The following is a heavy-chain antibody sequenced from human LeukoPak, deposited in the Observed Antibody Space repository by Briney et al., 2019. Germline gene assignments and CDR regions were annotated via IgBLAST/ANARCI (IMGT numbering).Heavy chain of an antibody. CDR2: IWYDGSNE. Sequence: GGSLRLSCAASGFTFSSYGMHWVRQAAGKGLEWVAVIWYDGSNEHYADSVKGRFIISRDSSKKTMYLKMNSLRAEDTAVYYCARQGIVGVKKGGGFDYWGQGTLVTVSS. V-gene: IGHV3-33*01. CDR3: ARQGIVGVKKGGGFDY. J-gene: IGHJ4*02. CDR1: GFTFSSYG. D-gene: IGHD1-26*01.